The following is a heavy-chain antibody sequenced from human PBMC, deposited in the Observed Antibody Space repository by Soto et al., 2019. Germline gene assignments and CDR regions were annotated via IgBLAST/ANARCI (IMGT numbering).Heavy chain of an antibody. CDR2: MNPNSGNT. J-gene: IGHJ6*02. V-gene: IGHV1-8*01. Sequence: GASVKVSCKASGYTFTSYDINWVRQATGQGLEWMGWMNPNSGNTGYAQKFQGRVTMTRNTSISTAYMELSSLRSEDTAVYYCARPRSYDYVWGSWYYYGMDVWGQGTTVTVSS. CDR3: ARPRSYDYVWGSWYYYGMDV. D-gene: IGHD3-16*01. CDR1: GYTFTSYD.